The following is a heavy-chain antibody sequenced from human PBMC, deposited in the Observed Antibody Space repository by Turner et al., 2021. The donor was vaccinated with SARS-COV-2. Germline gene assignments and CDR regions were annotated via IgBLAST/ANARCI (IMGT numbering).Heavy chain of an antibody. CDR2: IKQDGSEK. J-gene: IGHJ5*02. CDR1: GFTFSSYW. Sequence: EVQLVESGGGWVQPGGSLRLSCAASGFTFSSYWMSWVRQAPGKGLEWVANIKQDGSEKYYVDSVKGRFTISRDNAKNSLYLQMNSLRAEDTAVYYCARDSSSWNSNWFDPWGQGTLVTVSS. D-gene: IGHD6-13*01. CDR3: ARDSSSWNSNWFDP. V-gene: IGHV3-7*01.